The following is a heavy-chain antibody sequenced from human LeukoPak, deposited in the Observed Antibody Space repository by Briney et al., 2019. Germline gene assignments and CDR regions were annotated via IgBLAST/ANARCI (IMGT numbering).Heavy chain of an antibody. J-gene: IGHJ6*02. CDR3: AKPYDYSNYGHYGMDV. V-gene: IGHV3-21*04. D-gene: IGHD4-11*01. CDR2: ISSSSSYI. Sequence: GSLRLSCAASGFTFSSYSMNWVRQAPGKGLEWVSSISSSSSYIYYADSVKGRFTISRDNAKNSLYLQMNSLRAEDTAVYYCAKPYDYSNYGHYGMDVWGQGTTVTVSS. CDR1: GFTFSSYS.